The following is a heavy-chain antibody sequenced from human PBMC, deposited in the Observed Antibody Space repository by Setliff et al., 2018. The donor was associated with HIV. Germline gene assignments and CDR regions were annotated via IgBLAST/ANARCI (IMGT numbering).Heavy chain of an antibody. CDR2: ISGSGSSI. J-gene: IGHJ4*02. CDR3: ASGDYFNC. V-gene: IGHV3-21*01. CDR1: GFTFTTYA. D-gene: IGHD3-10*01. Sequence: PGGSLRLSCAASGFTFTTYAMNWVRQAPGKGLEWVSSISGSGSSIYYADSVKGRFTISRDNAKNSLYLQMNSLRADDTAVYYCASGDYFNCWGQGTLVTVSS.